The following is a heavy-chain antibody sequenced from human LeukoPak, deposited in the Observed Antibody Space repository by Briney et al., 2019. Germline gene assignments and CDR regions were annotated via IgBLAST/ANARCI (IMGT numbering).Heavy chain of an antibody. CDR1: GGSISSYY. CDR2: IYYSGST. Sequence: PPETLSLTCTVSGGSISSYYWSWIRQPPGKGLEWIGYIYYSGSTNYNPSLKSRVTISVDTSKNQFSLKLSSVTAADTAVYCCARGKLWLKYWGQGTLVTVSS. CDR3: ARGKLWLKY. V-gene: IGHV4-59*01. J-gene: IGHJ4*02. D-gene: IGHD5-18*01.